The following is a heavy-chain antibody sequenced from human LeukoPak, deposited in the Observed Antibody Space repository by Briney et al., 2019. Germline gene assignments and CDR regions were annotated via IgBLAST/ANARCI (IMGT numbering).Heavy chain of an antibody. Sequence: WPGGSLRLSCAASGFTFDDYGMSWVRQAPGKGLEWVSGINWNGGSTGYADSVKGRFTISRDNAKNSLYLQMNSLRTEDTALYYCARAWRWLVPYFDYWGQGTLVTVSS. J-gene: IGHJ4*02. CDR2: INWNGGST. CDR3: ARAWRWLVPYFDY. CDR1: GFTFDDYG. D-gene: IGHD6-19*01. V-gene: IGHV3-20*04.